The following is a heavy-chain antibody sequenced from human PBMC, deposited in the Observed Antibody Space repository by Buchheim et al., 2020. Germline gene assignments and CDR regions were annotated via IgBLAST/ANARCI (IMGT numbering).Heavy chain of an antibody. V-gene: IGHV1-69*01. CDR3: ASSGRLLRNWFDP. D-gene: IGHD3-22*01. J-gene: IGHJ5*02. CDR2: IIPIFGTA. Sequence: QVQLVQSGAEVKKPGASVKVSCKASGYTFTSYDINWVRQATGQGLEWMGGIIPIFGTASYAQKFQGRVTITADESTSTAYMELSSLRSEDTAVYYCASSGRLLRNWFDPWGQGTL. CDR1: GYTFTSYD.